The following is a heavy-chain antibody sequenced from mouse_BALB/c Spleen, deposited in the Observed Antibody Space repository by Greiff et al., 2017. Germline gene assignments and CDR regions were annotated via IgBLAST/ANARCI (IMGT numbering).Heavy chain of an antibody. CDR1: GFTFSDYG. Sequence: EVQGVESGGGLVQPGGSRKLSCAASGFTFSDYGMAWVRQAPGKGPEWVAFISNLAYSIYYADTVTGRFTISRENAKNTLYLEMSSLRSEDTAMYYCARGGTGTPYYFDYWGQGTTLTVSS. CDR2: ISNLAYSI. D-gene: IGHD4-1*01. V-gene: IGHV5-15*02. J-gene: IGHJ2*01. CDR3: ARGGTGTPYYFDY.